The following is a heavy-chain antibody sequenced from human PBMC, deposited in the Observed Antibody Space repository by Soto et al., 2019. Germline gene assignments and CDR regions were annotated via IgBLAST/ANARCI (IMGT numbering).Heavy chain of an antibody. J-gene: IGHJ5*02. CDR1: GGSISSYY. CDR3: ARETVVVAASWFDP. V-gene: IGHV4-59*01. D-gene: IGHD2-15*01. CDR2: IYYSGST. Sequence: SETLSLTCTVSGGSISSYYWSWIRQPPGKGLEWTGYIYYSGSTNYNPSLKSRVTISVDTSKNQFSLKLSSVTAADTAVYYCARETVVVAASWFDPWGQGTLVTVSS.